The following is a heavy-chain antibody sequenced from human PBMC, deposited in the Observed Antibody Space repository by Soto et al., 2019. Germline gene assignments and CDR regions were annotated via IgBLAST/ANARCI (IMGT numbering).Heavy chain of an antibody. V-gene: IGHV3-33*01. CDR1: GFTFSSYG. Sequence: GGSLRLSCAASGFTFSSYGMHWVRQAPGKGLEWVAVIWYDGSNKYYADSVKGRFTISRDNSKNTLYLQMNSLRAEDTAVYYCARDPTYYDILTGYTSGGMDVWGQGTTVTV. CDR3: ARDPTYYDILTGYTSGGMDV. J-gene: IGHJ6*02. CDR2: IWYDGSNK. D-gene: IGHD3-9*01.